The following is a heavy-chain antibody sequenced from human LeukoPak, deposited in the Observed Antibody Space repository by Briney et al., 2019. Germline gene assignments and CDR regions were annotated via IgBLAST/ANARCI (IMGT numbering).Heavy chain of an antibody. CDR3: ARVKDYYGYFDY. CDR2: IHYSGAT. Sequence: SETLSLTCTVSGDSISGYFWSWIRQTPGKGLEWIGYIHYSGATNYNPSLKSRVTISVDTSKNQFSLKLSSVTAADTAVYYCARVKDYYGYFDYWGQGTLVTVSS. D-gene: IGHD3-10*01. V-gene: IGHV4-59*12. J-gene: IGHJ4*02. CDR1: GDSISGYF.